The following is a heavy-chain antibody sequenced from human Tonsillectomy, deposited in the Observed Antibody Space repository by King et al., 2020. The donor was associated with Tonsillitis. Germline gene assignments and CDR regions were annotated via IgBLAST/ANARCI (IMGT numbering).Heavy chain of an antibody. J-gene: IGHJ6*03. CDR1: GYSFSNYW. Sequence: VQLVESGAEVKKPGESLKISCKGSGYSFSNYWIAWVRQMPGKGLEWMGIIYPGDSETRYSPSFQGQVTISADKFISTAYLQWSSLKASDPAMYYCARRKLWFGELGYMDVWGKGTTVTVSS. CDR3: ARRKLWFGELGYMDV. V-gene: IGHV5-51*03. CDR2: IYPGDSET. D-gene: IGHD3-10*01.